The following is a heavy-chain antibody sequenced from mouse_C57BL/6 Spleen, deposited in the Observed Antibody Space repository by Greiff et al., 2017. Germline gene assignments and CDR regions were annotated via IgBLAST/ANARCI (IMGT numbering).Heavy chain of an antibody. CDR2: ISDGGSYT. CDR3: ARGTGTRYYFDY. J-gene: IGHJ2*01. CDR1: GFTFSSYA. V-gene: IGHV5-4*01. D-gene: IGHD4-1*01. Sequence: DVQLVESGGGLVKPGGSLKLSCAASGFTFSSYAMSWVRQTPEKRLEWVATISDGGSYTYYPDNVKGRFTISRDNAKNNLYLQMSHLKSEDTAMYYCARGTGTRYYFDYWGQGTTLTVSS.